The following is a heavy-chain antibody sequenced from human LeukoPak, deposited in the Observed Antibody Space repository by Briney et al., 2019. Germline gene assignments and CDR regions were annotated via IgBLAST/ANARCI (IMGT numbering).Heavy chain of an antibody. CDR3: ARMSDHQFQD. V-gene: IGHV4-4*07. D-gene: IGHD1-14*01. J-gene: IGHJ4*02. Sequence: SETLSLTCTVSGVSISSYYWSWIRQTAGNRLGYIGRMYRGNNVNNNPSLRGRVSVSIDRYQNHFTLRLTSVTVADTAVYFCARMSDHQFQDWGQGILVTVSS. CDR2: MYRGNNV. CDR1: GVSISSYY.